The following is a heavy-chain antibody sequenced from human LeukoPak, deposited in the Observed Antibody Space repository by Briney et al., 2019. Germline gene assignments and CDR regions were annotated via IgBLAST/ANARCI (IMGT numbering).Heavy chain of an antibody. Sequence: GGSLRLSCAASGFEFSSYGMHWVRQAPGKGLEWEAFIHYEGTNEYYADSVKGRFTISRDNSKNTLYVQMNSLRTEDTALYYCAKDYYGSGSIIDDWGQGTLVTVSS. CDR2: IHYEGTNE. CDR1: GFEFSSYG. D-gene: IGHD3-10*01. CDR3: AKDYYGSGSIIDD. J-gene: IGHJ4*02. V-gene: IGHV3-30*02.